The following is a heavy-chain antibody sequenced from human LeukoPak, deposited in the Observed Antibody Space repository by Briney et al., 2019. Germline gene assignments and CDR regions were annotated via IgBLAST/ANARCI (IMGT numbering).Heavy chain of an antibody. CDR2: IYYRGST. V-gene: IGHV4-39*01. CDR1: GGSISSSSHY. D-gene: IGHD3-22*01. Sequence: PSETLSLTCTLSGGSISSSSHYWGWIRQPPGKGLEWIVNIYYRGSTYYNPSLKSRVTISVDTSKNQFSLKLSSVTAADTAVYYCARRPYYDSSGYSPAAFDIWGQGTMVTVSS. CDR3: ARRPYYDSSGYSPAAFDI. J-gene: IGHJ3*02.